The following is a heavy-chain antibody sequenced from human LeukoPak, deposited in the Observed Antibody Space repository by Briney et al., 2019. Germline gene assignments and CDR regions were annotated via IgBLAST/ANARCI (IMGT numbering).Heavy chain of an antibody. Sequence: ASVKASCKASGYTFTGYYMHWVRQAPGQGPEWMGWINPNSGDTNSAQKFQGRVSMTRDTSISTAYMELSRLTSDDTAVYYCARDYRVAADGTSYYYFDYWGQGALVTVSS. CDR1: GYTFTGYY. V-gene: IGHV1-2*02. J-gene: IGHJ4*02. CDR3: ARDYRVAADGTSYYYFDY. D-gene: IGHD6-13*01. CDR2: INPNSGDT.